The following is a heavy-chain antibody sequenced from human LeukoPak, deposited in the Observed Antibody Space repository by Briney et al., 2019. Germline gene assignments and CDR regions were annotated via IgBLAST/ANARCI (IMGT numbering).Heavy chain of an antibody. D-gene: IGHD2-21*01. CDR1: GFGFDDYG. Sequence: GGSLRLSCAASGFGFDDYGMNWVGQAPGKGLDWVVGFDWNGGGTGYVDSVKGRFTISRDNAKKSLYLQMDSLRGEDTALYFCARAGDTTPYYYYYMDVWGKGTTVIVSS. V-gene: IGHV3-20*04. CDR3: ARAGDTTPYYYYYMDV. CDR2: FDWNGGGT. J-gene: IGHJ6*03.